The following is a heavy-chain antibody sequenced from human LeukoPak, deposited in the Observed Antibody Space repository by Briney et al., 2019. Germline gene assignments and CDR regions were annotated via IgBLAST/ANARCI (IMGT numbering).Heavy chain of an antibody. CDR3: ASGITVIAENYYYGMDV. CDR1: GGSISSGGYY. CDR2: IYYSGST. V-gene: IGHV4-31*03. D-gene: IGHD4-11*01. J-gene: IGHJ6*02. Sequence: PTQTLSLTCTVSGGSISSGGYYWSWIRQHPGKGLERIGYIYYSGSTYYNPSLKSRVTISVDTSKNQFSLKLSSVTAADTAVYYCASGITVIAENYYYGMDVWGQGTTVTVSS.